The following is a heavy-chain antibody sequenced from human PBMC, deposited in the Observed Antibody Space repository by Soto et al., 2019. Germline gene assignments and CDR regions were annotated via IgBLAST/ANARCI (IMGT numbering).Heavy chain of an antibody. Sequence: QVQLQESGPGLLKPSWTLSLTCAVSGGSISSSNWWSWVRQPPGKGLEWIGEIYHSGSTNYNPSLKSRGTILVYKSKNQFSLERSCVTAADTAVYDCARTYYYCSGSYYDYFQHLGQGSPV. D-gene: IGHD3-10*01. CDR3: ARTYYYCSGSYYDYFQH. CDR1: GGSISSSNW. J-gene: IGHJ1*01. V-gene: IGHV4-4*02. CDR2: IYHSGST.